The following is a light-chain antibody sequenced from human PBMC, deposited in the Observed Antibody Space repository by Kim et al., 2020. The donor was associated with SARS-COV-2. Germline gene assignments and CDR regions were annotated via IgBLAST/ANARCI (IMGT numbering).Light chain of an antibody. J-gene: IGLJ1*01. CDR2: KDS. Sequence: PGQTARLACSGDALPKQYAYWYRQKPGQAPVLLIYKDSERPSGIPERFSGSSSGTTVTLTISGVQAEDEADYYCQSADSSGTYVFGTGTKVTVL. V-gene: IGLV3-25*03. CDR3: QSADSSGTYV. CDR1: ALPKQY.